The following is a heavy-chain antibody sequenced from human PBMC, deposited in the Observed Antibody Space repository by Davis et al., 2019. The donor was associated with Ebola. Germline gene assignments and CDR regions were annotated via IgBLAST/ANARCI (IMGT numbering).Heavy chain of an antibody. CDR2: ISANSDYT. CDR1: GFTFSNAW. Sequence: PGGSLRLSCTASGFTFSNAWMSWVRQAPGKGLEWVAYISANSDYTNYADSVKGRFTVSRDNAKNSLYLQMNSLRAEDTAVYYCVRDPALVVTGGGWFFGLWGRGTLVTVSS. J-gene: IGHJ2*01. V-gene: IGHV3-11*06. CDR3: VRDPALVVTGGGWFFGL. D-gene: IGHD2-21*02.